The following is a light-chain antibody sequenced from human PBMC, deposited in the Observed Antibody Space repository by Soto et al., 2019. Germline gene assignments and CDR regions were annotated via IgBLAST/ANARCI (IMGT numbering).Light chain of an antibody. J-gene: IGKJ1*01. CDR3: QQYNNWPPWT. V-gene: IGKV3-15*01. Sequence: EIVMTQSPATLSVSPGERVTLSCRASQSVSSNLAWYQQKLGQAPRLLIYGASTRATGIPARFSGSGSGTEFTLTISSLQSEDFAVYYCQQYNNWPPWTFGQGTKVEIK. CDR1: QSVSSN. CDR2: GAS.